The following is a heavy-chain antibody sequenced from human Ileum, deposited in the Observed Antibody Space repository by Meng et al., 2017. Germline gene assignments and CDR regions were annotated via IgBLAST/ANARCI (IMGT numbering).Heavy chain of an antibody. D-gene: IGHD1-26*01. CDR2: IHHSGST. Sequence: VPRHESVPGLLQPAGTLSLTWAVSGGSISTSDWWSWVRQPPGKGLEWIGEIHHSGSTNYNPSLKSRVTISVDKSKNQFSLKLNSVTAADTAVYYCAREWSGSYRHFDYWGQGTLVTVSS. J-gene: IGHJ4*02. CDR3: AREWSGSYRHFDY. CDR1: GGSISTSDW. V-gene: IGHV4-4*02.